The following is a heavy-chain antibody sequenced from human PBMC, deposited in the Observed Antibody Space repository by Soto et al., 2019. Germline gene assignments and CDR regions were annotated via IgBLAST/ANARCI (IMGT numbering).Heavy chain of an antibody. CDR1: GGSISSGGYS. Sequence: PSETLSLTCAVSGGSISSGGYSWSWIRQPPGKGLEWIGYIYHSGSTYYNPSLKSRVTISVDRSKNQFSLKLSSVTAADTAVYYCARASKITIFGVVIPPYFDYWGQGTLVTVSS. D-gene: IGHD3-3*01. CDR3: ARASKITIFGVVIPPYFDY. V-gene: IGHV4-30-2*01. J-gene: IGHJ4*02. CDR2: IYHSGST.